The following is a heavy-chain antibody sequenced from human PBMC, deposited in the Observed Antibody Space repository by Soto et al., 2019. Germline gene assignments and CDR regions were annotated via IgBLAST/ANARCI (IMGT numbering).Heavy chain of an antibody. D-gene: IGHD2-15*01. CDR3: AASESVSGGAFDL. CDR2: IVVGSGNT. V-gene: IGHV1-58*01. CDR1: GFTFTSSA. J-gene: IGHJ3*01. Sequence: SLKVSCNSSGFTFTSSAVQCVRHTRGQRLEWIGWIVVGSGNTNYAQKFQERVTITRDMSTSTAYMELSSLRSEDTAVYYCAASESVSGGAFDLWGQGTMVTVSS.